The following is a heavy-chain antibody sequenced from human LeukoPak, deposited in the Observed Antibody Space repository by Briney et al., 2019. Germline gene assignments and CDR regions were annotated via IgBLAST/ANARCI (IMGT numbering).Heavy chain of an antibody. CDR1: SGSISGSSYY. V-gene: IGHV4-61*02. Sequence: PSETLSLTCTVSSGSISGSSYYWSWIRQPAGKGLEWIGRIYTSGSTNYNPSLKSRVTISVDTSKNQFSLKLSSVTAADTAVYYCASWHSSSSVIDYWGQGTLVTVSS. D-gene: IGHD6-6*01. J-gene: IGHJ4*02. CDR2: IYTSGST. CDR3: ASWHSSSSVIDY.